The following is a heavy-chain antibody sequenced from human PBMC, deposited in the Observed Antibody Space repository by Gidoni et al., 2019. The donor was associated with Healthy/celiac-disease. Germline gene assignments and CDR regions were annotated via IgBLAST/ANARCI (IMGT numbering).Heavy chain of an antibody. D-gene: IGHD1-7*01. Sequence: QVQLQESGPGLVKPSQTLSLTCTVSGGSISSGGYYWSWIRQHPGKGLEWIGYIYYSGSTYYNPSLKSLVTISVDTSKNQFSLKLSSVTAADTAVYYCARLFDGYNWNYGRYFDYWGQGTLVTVSS. J-gene: IGHJ4*02. V-gene: IGHV4-31*01. CDR1: GGSISSGGYY. CDR3: ARLFDGYNWNYGRYFDY. CDR2: IYYSGST.